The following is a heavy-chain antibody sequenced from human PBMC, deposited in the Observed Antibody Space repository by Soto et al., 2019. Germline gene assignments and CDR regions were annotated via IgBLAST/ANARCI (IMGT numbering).Heavy chain of an antibody. CDR1: GDTFSTST. CDR3: ARYSNWFDP. Sequence: GASVKVSCKASGDTFSTSTLTWVRQAPGQGLEWMGGIISVFETANYAQKFQGRITITADESTSTSYMELTSLRSEDTAVYYCARYSNWFDPWGQRTPVTVSS. CDR2: IISVFETA. V-gene: IGHV1-69*13. D-gene: IGHD1-26*01. J-gene: IGHJ5*02.